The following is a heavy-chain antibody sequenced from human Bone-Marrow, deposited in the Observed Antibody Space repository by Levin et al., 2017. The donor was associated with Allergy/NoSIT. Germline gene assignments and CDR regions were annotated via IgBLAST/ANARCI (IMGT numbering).Heavy chain of an antibody. V-gene: IGHV3-20*04. CDR2: ISFDGGAR. D-gene: IGHD3-9*01. J-gene: IGHJ4*02. Sequence: GGSLRLSCEASGFTFDDYAMSWVRQVPGKGLEWVSSISFDGGARGYAESVKGRVTISRDNAKNSVYLQMNFLRGDDTAFYYCARNWDYDILTGYTDWGQGTLVTVSS. CDR1: GFTFDDYA. CDR3: ARNWDYDILTGYTD.